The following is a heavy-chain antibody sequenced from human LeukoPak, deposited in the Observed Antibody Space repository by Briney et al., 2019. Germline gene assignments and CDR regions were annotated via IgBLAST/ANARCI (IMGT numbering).Heavy chain of an antibody. D-gene: IGHD3-22*01. J-gene: IGHJ4*02. CDR2: INPSGGST. V-gene: IGHV1-46*01. CDR1: GYTFTSYF. Sequence: ASVKVSCKASGYTFTSYFMHWVQQAPGQGLEWMGIINPSGGSTSYAQKFQGRVTMTRDMSTSTVYMELSSLRSEDTAVYYCARVGTFYYDSSVYYYDYWGQGTLVTVSS. CDR3: ARVGTFYYDSSVYYYDY.